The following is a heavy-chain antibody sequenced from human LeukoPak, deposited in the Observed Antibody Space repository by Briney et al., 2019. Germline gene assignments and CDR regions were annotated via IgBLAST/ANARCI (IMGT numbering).Heavy chain of an antibody. V-gene: IGHV3-23*01. CDR2: ISGSGVTT. D-gene: IGHD6-19*01. CDR3: AKGSVAALAPYTDYFDY. J-gene: IGHJ4*02. Sequence: GGSLRLSCAASELSFSNFAMSWVRQAPGKGLEWVSAISGSGVTTYYTDSVKGRFTISRDNSKNTLYLQMNSLRAEDTAIYYCAKGSVAALAPYTDYFDYWGQGTLVTVSS. CDR1: ELSFSNFA.